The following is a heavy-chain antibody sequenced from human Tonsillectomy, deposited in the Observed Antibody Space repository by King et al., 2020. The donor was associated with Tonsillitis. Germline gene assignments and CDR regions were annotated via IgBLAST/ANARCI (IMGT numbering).Heavy chain of an antibody. D-gene: IGHD4-17*01. V-gene: IGHV4-39*07. J-gene: IGHJ4*02. Sequence: QLQESGPGLVKPSETLSLTCTVSGGSISSGTFYWGWIRQPPGQGLEWIGTIYYSGSTYYNPSLKSRVTISIDTSKNQFSLKLSSVTAADTAIYYCARRGYGDPLFDYWGQGTLVTVSS. CDR1: GGSISSGTFY. CDR3: ARRGYGDPLFDY. CDR2: IYYSGST.